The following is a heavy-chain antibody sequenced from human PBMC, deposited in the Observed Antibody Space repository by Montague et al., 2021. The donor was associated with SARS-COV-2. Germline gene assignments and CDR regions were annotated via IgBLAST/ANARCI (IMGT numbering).Heavy chain of an antibody. CDR3: ASHPGYSSSW. J-gene: IGHJ4*02. V-gene: IGHV3-23*01. Sequence: SLRLSCAMSGFTFSSYEMNWVRQAPGKGLGWVSGISDSGVYTYYADSVKGRFTISRDNSKNTLYLQMNSLRAEDTAVYYCASHPGYSSSWWGQGTLVIVSS. CDR1: GFTFSSYE. D-gene: IGHD6-13*01. CDR2: ISDSGVYT.